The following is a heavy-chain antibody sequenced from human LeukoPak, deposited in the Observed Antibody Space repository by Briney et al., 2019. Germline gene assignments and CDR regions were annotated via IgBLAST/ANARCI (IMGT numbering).Heavy chain of an antibody. D-gene: IGHD3/OR15-3a*01. V-gene: IGHV4-39*01. Sequence: SETLSLTCTVSGVSISSSYSYWGWIRQPPGLGLEWIGSIYYTGNTYYNASLKSQVSISIDTSKNQFSLKLTSVTAADTAVYYCARQTGSGLFILPGGQGTLVTVSS. CDR2: IYYTGNT. J-gene: IGHJ4*02. CDR1: GVSISSSYSY. CDR3: ARQTGSGLFILP.